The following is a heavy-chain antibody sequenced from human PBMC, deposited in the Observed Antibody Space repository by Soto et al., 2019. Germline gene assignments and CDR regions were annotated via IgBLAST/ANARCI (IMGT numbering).Heavy chain of an antibody. CDR3: ARGLRHDYIWGSYRLDY. Sequence: GGSLRLSCAASGFTFSSYGMHWVRQAPGKGLEWVAVIWYDGSNKYYADSVKGRFTISRDNSKNTLYLQMNSLRAEDTAVYYCARGLRHDYIWGSYRLDYWGQGTLVTVSS. V-gene: IGHV3-33*01. J-gene: IGHJ4*02. CDR1: GFTFSSYG. CDR2: IWYDGSNK. D-gene: IGHD3-16*02.